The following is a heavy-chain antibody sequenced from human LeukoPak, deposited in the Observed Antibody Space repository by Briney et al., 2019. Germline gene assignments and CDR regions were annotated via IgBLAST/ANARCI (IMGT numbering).Heavy chain of an antibody. V-gene: IGHV3-33*01. D-gene: IGHD3-22*01. CDR1: GFTSSSYG. J-gene: IGHJ4*02. CDR2: IGYDGSNK. Sequence: GGSLRLSCAASGFTSSSYGMNWVRQAPGKGLEWVAVIGYDGSNKYYADSVKGRFTISRDNSKNTLYLQMNSLRAEDTAVYYCAREGNYYDSSGLYYFDYWGQGTLVTVSS. CDR3: AREGNYYDSSGLYYFDY.